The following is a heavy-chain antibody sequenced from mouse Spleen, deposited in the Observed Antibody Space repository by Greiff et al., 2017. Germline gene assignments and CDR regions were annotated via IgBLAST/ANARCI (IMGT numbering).Heavy chain of an antibody. CDR3: VGSSYEDWYFDV. CDR1: GYTFTSYW. D-gene: IGHD1-1*01. Sequence: QVQLQQPGAELVKPGASVKLSCKASGYTFTSYWMHWVKQRPGQGLEWIGMIHPNSGSTNYNEKFKSKATLTVDKSSSTAYMQLSSLTSEDSAVYYCVGSSYEDWYFDVWGAGTTVTVSS. V-gene: IGHV1-64*01. CDR2: IHPNSGST. J-gene: IGHJ1*01.